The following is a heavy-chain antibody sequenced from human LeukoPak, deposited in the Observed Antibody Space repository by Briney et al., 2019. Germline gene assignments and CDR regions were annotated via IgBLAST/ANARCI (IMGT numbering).Heavy chain of an antibody. Sequence: SETLFLTCTVSGGSISSSYWNWIRQPAGKGLEWIGRIYTSGSSHYNPSLKSRVTMSVDTPKNQFSLKLSSVTAADTAVYYCARGTPAAVRAFDIWGQGTMVTVSS. V-gene: IGHV4-4*07. CDR3: ARGTPAAVRAFDI. CDR1: GGSISSSY. D-gene: IGHD6-13*01. J-gene: IGHJ3*02. CDR2: IYTSGSS.